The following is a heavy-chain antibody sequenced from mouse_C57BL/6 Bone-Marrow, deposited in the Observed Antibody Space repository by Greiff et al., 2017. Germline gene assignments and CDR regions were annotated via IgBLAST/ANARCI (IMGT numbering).Heavy chain of an antibody. CDR1: GYTFTSYW. CDR2: IDPSDSYT. D-gene: IGHD3-2*02. Sequence: QVQLQQPGAELVRPGTSVQLSCKASGYTFTSYWMHWVKQRPGQGLEWIGVIDPSDSYTNYNQKFKGKATLTVDTSSSTAYMQLSSLTSEDSAVYYCSRGSSGYWFAYWGQGTLVTVSA. V-gene: IGHV1-59*01. CDR3: SRGSSGYWFAY. J-gene: IGHJ3*01.